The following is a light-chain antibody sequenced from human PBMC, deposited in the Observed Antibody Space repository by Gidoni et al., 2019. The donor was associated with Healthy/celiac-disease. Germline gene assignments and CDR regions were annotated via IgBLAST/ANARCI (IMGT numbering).Light chain of an antibody. CDR3: QQYNNWPWT. Sequence: EIVMTQSPATLSVSPGDRATLSCRASQSVSSDLAWYQQNPGQAPRLLIYGASTRATRIPARFSGSGSGPEFTLPISSLQSEDFALYYCQQYNNWPWTFXQXTKVEIK. V-gene: IGKV3D-15*01. J-gene: IGKJ1*01. CDR2: GAS. CDR1: QSVSSD.